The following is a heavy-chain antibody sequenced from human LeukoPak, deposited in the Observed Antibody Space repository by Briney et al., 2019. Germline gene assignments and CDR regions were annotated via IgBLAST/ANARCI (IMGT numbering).Heavy chain of an antibody. J-gene: IGHJ5*02. D-gene: IGHD6-13*01. CDR1: GYSFTSYW. CDR2: IYPGDSDT. CDR3: ARQRSGYSSSWFIDP. Sequence: GESLKISCKGSGYSFTSYWIGWVRQMPGKGLEWMGIIYPGDSDTRYSPSFQGQVTISADKPISTAYLQWSSLKASDTAMYYCARQRSGYSSSWFIDPWGQGTLVTVSS. V-gene: IGHV5-51*01.